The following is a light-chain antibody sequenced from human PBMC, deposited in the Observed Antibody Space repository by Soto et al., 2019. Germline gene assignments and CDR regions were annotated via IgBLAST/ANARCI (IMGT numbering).Light chain of an antibody. Sequence: QSVLAQPPSASGTPGQRVTISCSGSTSNIGSNYVYWYQQLPGTAPKPLIYRNDQRPSGVPDRFSGSKSGTSASLAISGLRSEDEAHYYCAAWDDSLTGPVFGGGTQLTVL. V-gene: IGLV1-47*01. J-gene: IGLJ2*01. CDR3: AAWDDSLTGPV. CDR1: TSNIGSNY. CDR2: RND.